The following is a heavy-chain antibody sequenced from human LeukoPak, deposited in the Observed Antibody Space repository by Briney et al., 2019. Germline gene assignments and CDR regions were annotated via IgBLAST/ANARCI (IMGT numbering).Heavy chain of an antibody. CDR3: ARDGGYCTITTCYHTLDY. Sequence: PGGSLRLSCAASGFTFSSYGMHWVRQAPGKGLEWVAAIWYDGSNTYYTDYVKGRFTISRDNSKNTLYLQMNSLRAEDTAVYYCARDGGYCTITTCYHTLDYWGQGILVTVSS. D-gene: IGHD2-2*01. CDR2: IWYDGSNT. CDR1: GFTFSSYG. V-gene: IGHV3-33*01. J-gene: IGHJ4*02.